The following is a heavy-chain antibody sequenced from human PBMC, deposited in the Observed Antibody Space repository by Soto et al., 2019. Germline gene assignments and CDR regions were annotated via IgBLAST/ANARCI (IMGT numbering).Heavy chain of an antibody. CDR2: ISSSSGYI. J-gene: IGHJ6*02. Sequence: EVQLVESGGGLVKPGGSLRLSCAASGFTFSTYSMNWVRQAPGQGLEWVSSISSSSGYIYYADSVKGRCTISREDAKNPLSLQMNSLRAEDTAVYYCARVRSYSYGQGYGMDVWGQGTTVIVSS. CDR1: GFTFSTYS. CDR3: ARVRSYSYGQGYGMDV. D-gene: IGHD5-18*01. V-gene: IGHV3-21*01.